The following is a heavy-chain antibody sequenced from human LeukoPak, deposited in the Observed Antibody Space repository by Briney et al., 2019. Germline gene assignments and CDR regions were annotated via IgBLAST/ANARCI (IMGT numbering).Heavy chain of an antibody. J-gene: IGHJ4*02. Sequence: SETLSLTCTVSGGSISSSSYYWGWIRQPPGKGLEWIGSIYYSGSTYYSPSLKSRVTISVDTSKNQFSLKLSSVTAADTAVYYCAREGCSGGSCQSMDYWGQGTLVTVSS. D-gene: IGHD2-15*01. V-gene: IGHV4-39*07. CDR2: IYYSGST. CDR3: AREGCSGGSCQSMDY. CDR1: GGSISSSSYY.